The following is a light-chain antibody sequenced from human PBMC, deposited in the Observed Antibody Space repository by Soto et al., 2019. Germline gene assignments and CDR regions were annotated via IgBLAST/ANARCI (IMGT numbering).Light chain of an antibody. CDR3: QSYDSSLSAVV. V-gene: IGLV1-40*01. J-gene: IGLJ2*01. CDR1: SSNIGAGFD. Sequence: QSVLTQPPSVSEAPGQRVTISCTGSSSNIGAGFDVYWYQHLPGTAPKLLIYDNTHRPSGVPDRFSGSKSGTSASLAITGLQAEDEADYYCQSYDSSLSAVVFGGVTQLTVL. CDR2: DNT.